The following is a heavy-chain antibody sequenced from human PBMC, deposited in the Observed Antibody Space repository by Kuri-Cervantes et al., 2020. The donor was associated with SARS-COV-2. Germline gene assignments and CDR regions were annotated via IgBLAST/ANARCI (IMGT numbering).Heavy chain of an antibody. J-gene: IGHJ4*02. Sequence: ASVKVSCKVSGYTLTELSMRWVRQAPGKGLERMGGFDTEDGETIYAQKFQGRVTMTEETSTDTAYMELSSLRSEDTAVYYCATLGLRFLEWLPLKSYYFDYWGQGTLVTVSS. CDR1: GYTLTELS. V-gene: IGHV1-24*01. CDR2: FDTEDGET. D-gene: IGHD3-3*01. CDR3: ATLGLRFLEWLPLKSYYFDY.